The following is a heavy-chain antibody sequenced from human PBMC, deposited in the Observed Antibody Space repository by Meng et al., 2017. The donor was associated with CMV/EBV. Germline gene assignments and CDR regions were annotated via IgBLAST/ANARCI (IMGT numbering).Heavy chain of an antibody. Sequence: SGGTFSSYTISWVRQAPGQGLEWMGRIIPILGIANYAQKFQGRVTITADKSTSTAYMELSSLRSEDTAVYYCAREGPHDYSKQVDPWGQGTLVTVSS. D-gene: IGHD4-11*01. V-gene: IGHV1-69*04. CDR3: AREGPHDYSKQVDP. CDR2: IIPILGIA. CDR1: GGTFSSYT. J-gene: IGHJ5*02.